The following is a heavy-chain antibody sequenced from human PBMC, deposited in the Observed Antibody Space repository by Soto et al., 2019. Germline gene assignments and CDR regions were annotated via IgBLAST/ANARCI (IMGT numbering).Heavy chain of an antibody. V-gene: IGHV3-9*01. Sequence: GGSLRLSCAASGFTFDDYAMHWVRQAPGKGLEWVSGISWNSGSIGYADSVKGRLTISRDNAKNSLYLQMNRLRAEDTALYYCANRLSKAEAFDIWGQGTMVTVSS. J-gene: IGHJ3*02. CDR2: ISWNSGSI. CDR3: ANRLSKAEAFDI. D-gene: IGHD4-4*01. CDR1: GFTFDDYA.